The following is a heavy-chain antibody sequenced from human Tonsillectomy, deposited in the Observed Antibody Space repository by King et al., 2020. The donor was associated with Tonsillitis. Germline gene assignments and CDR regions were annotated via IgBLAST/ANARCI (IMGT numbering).Heavy chain of an antibody. CDR1: GYTFTDTG. Sequence: QLVQSGSELKKPGASVTVSCKASGYTFTDTGVHWVRQAPGQGLEWMGWINTYTGNPMYAQDFTGRVVFSLDTSAITAYLKISSLKADDTALYYCARAGAGTLSYRAFDIWGQGTMVIVSS. CDR3: ARAGAGTLSYRAFDI. D-gene: IGHD3-10*01. J-gene: IGHJ3*02. V-gene: IGHV7-4-1*02. CDR2: INTYTGNP.